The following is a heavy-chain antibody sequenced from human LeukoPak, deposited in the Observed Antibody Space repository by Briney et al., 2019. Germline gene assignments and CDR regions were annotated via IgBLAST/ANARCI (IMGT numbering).Heavy chain of an antibody. CDR1: GYTFTSYG. CDR3: ARGQYVLLWSGDDMGAFDI. J-gene: IGHJ3*02. D-gene: IGHD3-10*01. V-gene: IGHV1-18*01. Sequence: ASVKVSCKASGYTFTSYGISWVRQAPGQGLEWMGWISAYNGNTNYAQKLQGRVTMTTDTSTSTAYMELRSLRSDDTAVYYCARGQYVLLWSGDDMGAFDIWGQGTMVTVSS. CDR2: ISAYNGNT.